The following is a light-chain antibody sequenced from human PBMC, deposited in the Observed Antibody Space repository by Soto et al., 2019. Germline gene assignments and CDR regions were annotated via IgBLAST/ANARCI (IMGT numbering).Light chain of an antibody. J-gene: IGLJ3*02. V-gene: IGLV8-61*01. CDR3: VLFMGSGIGV. CDR1: SGSVSTSHH. CDR2: GTN. Sequence: QAVVTQEPSFSVSPGGTVTLTCGLSSGSVSTSHHTSWYQQTPGQAPRTLIYGTNTRFSGVPDRFSGSILGNKAALTITGAQADDESDYYCVLFMGSGIGVFGGGTQLTVL.